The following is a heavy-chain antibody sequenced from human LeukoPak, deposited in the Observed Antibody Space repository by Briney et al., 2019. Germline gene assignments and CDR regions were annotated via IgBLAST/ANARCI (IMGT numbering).Heavy chain of an antibody. V-gene: IGHV4-4*07. D-gene: IGHD3-10*01. CDR3: ARDSPVRGVIIY. CDR1: GGSISSYY. CDR2: ICTSGST. Sequence: SETLSLTCTVSGGSISSYYWSWIRQPAGKGLEWIGRICTSGSTNYNPPLKSRVTMSVDTSKNQFSLKLSSVTAADTAVYYCARDSPVRGVIIYWGQGTLVTVSS. J-gene: IGHJ4*02.